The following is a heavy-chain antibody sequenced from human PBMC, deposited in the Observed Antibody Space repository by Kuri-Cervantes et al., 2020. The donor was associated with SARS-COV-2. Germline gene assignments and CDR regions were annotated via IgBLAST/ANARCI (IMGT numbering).Heavy chain of an antibody. Sequence: GESLKISCAASGFTFSDYYMSWIRQAPGKGLEWVANIKQDGSEKYYVDSVKGRFTISRDNAKNSLYLQMNSLRAEDTAVYYCARDLGPVLRYWYFDLWGRGTLVTVSS. CDR1: GFTFSDYY. CDR2: IKQDGSEK. J-gene: IGHJ2*01. V-gene: IGHV3-7*03. D-gene: IGHD2/OR15-2a*01. CDR3: ARDLGPVLRYWYFDL.